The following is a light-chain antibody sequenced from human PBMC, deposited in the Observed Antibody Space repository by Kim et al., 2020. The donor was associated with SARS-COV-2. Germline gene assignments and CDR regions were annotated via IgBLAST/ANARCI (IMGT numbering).Light chain of an antibody. Sequence: LSPGERATLSCRASQSVGTYLAWHQQKPGQAPRLLISDASNRATGVPARFSASGSGTDFTLTISSLEPEDFAVYYCQQRTNWPPLTFGGGTKLEI. V-gene: IGKV3-11*01. CDR3: QQRTNWPPLT. J-gene: IGKJ4*01. CDR1: QSVGTY. CDR2: DAS.